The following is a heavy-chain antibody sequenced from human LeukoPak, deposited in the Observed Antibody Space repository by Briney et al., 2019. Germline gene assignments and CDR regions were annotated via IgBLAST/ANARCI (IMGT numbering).Heavy chain of an antibody. CDR1: GFTFSNYG. D-gene: IGHD2-2*01. V-gene: IGHV3-33*01. J-gene: IGHJ5*02. Sequence: GGSLRLSCAASGFTFSNYGMHWVRQAPGKGLEWVAVIWYDGSNKYYADSVKGRFTISRDNAKNTLYLQMNSLRAEDTAVYYCARGGFALNVPVVGLNWFDPWGQGTLVTVSS. CDR3: ARGGFALNVPVVGLNWFDP. CDR2: IWYDGSNK.